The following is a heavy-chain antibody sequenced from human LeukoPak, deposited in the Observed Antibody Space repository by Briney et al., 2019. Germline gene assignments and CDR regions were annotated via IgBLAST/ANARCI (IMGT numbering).Heavy chain of an antibody. D-gene: IGHD3-9*01. CDR3: AKQSTAYEILTGYYRGNFDY. CDR1: AFTFSDYY. Sequence: GGSLRLSCAASAFTFSDYYMSWIRQAPGKGLECVSYISSSGSTIYYADSVKRRFTNGRDNPKNSLYLQMSSLRTEHTAVYYCAKQSTAYEILTGYYRGNFDYWGQGTLVTVSS. CDR2: ISSSGSTI. J-gene: IGHJ4*02. V-gene: IGHV3-11*01.